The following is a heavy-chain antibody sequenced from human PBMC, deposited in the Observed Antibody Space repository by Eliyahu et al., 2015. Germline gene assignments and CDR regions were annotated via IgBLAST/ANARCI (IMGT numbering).Heavy chain of an antibody. CDR2: IKQDGSEK. V-gene: IGHV3-7*01. Sequence: EVLLVDSGGGLVQPGGSLRLSCAASGLPFSSXWMXWVRQAPGKGLEWVANIKQDGSEKYYVDSVKGRFTISRDNAKNSLYLQMNSLRAEDTAVYYCARDSNYLFHYWGQGTLVTVSS. J-gene: IGHJ4*02. D-gene: IGHD1-7*01. CDR3: ARDSNYLFHY. CDR1: GLPFSSXW.